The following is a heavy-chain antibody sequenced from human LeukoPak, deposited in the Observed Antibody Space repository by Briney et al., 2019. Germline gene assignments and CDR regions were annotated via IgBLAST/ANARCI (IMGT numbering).Heavy chain of an antibody. J-gene: IGHJ5*02. V-gene: IGHV4-30-4*01. D-gene: IGHD5-12*01. CDR1: GGSISSGDYY. CDR2: IYYSGST. CDR3: ARGPRPNKWLRSSYNWFDP. Sequence: SETLSLTCTVSGGSISSGDYYWSWIRQPPRKGLEWIGYIYYSGSTYYNPSLKSRVTISVDTSKNQFSLKLSSVTAADTAVYYCARGPRPNKWLRSSYNWFDPWGQGTLVTVSS.